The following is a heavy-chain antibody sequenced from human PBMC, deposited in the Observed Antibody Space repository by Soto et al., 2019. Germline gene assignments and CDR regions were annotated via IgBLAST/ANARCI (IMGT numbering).Heavy chain of an antibody. D-gene: IGHD3-22*01. J-gene: IGHJ4*02. CDR2: ISVSGGST. CDR1: GFTFSSYA. CDR3: AKVREDYYASSGSPVYFDD. V-gene: IGHV3-23*01. Sequence: XGSLRLSCAASGFTFSSYAMSWVRQAPGKGLDWVSAISVSGGSTYYADSVKGRFTISRDNSKNTLYLQMNSLRAEDTAVYYCAKVREDYYASSGSPVYFDDWGQGTLVTVSS.